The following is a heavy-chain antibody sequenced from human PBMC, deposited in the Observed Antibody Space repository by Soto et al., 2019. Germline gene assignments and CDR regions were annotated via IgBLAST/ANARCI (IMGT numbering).Heavy chain of an antibody. CDR1: GFMFSDYA. CDR2: LLRPGRST. Sequence: PGGSLRLSCAASGFMFSDYAMTWARQAPGKELEWVSGLLRPGRSTYYADSVKGRFTISGDTSANTVYLQMDSLRAADTAVYYCAKDAIANDGIWLMDSWGQGTVVTVSS. V-gene: IGHV3-23*01. D-gene: IGHD3-16*01. CDR3: AKDAIANDGIWLMDS. J-gene: IGHJ5*02.